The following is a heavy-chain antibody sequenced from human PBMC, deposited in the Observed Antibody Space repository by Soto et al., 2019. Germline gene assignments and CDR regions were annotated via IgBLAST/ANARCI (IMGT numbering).Heavy chain of an antibody. D-gene: IGHD6-13*01. V-gene: IGHV4-39*07. CDR2: IYHSGST. Sequence: SETLSLTCTVSGGSISSSSYYWGWIRQPPGKGLEWIGEIYHSGSTNYNPSLKSRVTISVDKSKNQFSLKLSSVTAADTAVYYCARADMGGSRWPFAYWGQGTLVTVSS. J-gene: IGHJ4*02. CDR1: GGSISSSSYY. CDR3: ARADMGGSRWPFAY.